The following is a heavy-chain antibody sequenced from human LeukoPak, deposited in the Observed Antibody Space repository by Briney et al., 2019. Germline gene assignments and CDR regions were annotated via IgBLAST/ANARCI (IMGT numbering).Heavy chain of an antibody. V-gene: IGHV3-74*01. D-gene: IGHD4-17*01. Sequence: PGGSLRLSCAVSGFTFSSYSMNWVRQTPGKGLLWVSHINRDGSSTSYADSVKGRFTISRDNAKNTLYLQMNSLRAEDTAVFYCARAGYGDSDFDYWGQGTLVTVSS. J-gene: IGHJ4*02. CDR1: GFTFSSYS. CDR3: ARAGYGDSDFDY. CDR2: INRDGSST.